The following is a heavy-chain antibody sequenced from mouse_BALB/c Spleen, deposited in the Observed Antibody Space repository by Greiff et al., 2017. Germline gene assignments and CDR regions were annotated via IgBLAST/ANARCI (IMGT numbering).Heavy chain of an antibody. D-gene: IGHD1-1*01. CDR1: GFTFSSYG. Sequence: EVKLMESGGGLVQPGGSLKLSCAASGFTFSSYGMSWVRQTPDKRLELVATINSNGGSTYYPDSVKGRFTISRDNAKNTLYLQMSSLKSEDTAMYYCARDYYGSSPDYWGQGTTLTVSS. CDR3: ARDYYGSSPDY. CDR2: INSNGGST. V-gene: IGHV5-6-3*01. J-gene: IGHJ2*01.